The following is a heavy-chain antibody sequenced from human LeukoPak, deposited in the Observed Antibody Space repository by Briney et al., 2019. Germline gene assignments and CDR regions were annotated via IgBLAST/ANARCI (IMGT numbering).Heavy chain of an antibody. J-gene: IGHJ4*02. CDR2: ISSTSNYI. Sequence: GSLRHSCAASGFIFSFYSVNWVRQPPGGGLGWVSSISSTSNYIYYAASVKGRFTISNDNAKNSLNLQMNSLRAEDTAVYSCARDLTGSLPRTDDYWGQGTLVTVSS. D-gene: IGHD1-20*01. CDR1: GFIFSFYS. CDR3: ARDLTGSLPRTDDY. V-gene: IGHV3-21*01.